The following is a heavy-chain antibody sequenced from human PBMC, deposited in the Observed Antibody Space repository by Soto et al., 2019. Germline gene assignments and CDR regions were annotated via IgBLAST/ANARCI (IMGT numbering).Heavy chain of an antibody. CDR1: RFTFSNYA. Sequence: QVQLVEFGGGVVQPGRSLRLSCAASRFTFSNYAMHWVRQAPGKGLQWVALISFDGSTKYYADSVKGRFTISRDNSKNTLYLQMNSLRAEDTAGYYCARSPGYCSTTRCYGRDFDVDVWGQGTTVTVSS. J-gene: IGHJ6*02. CDR3: ARSPGYCSTTRCYGRDFDVDV. V-gene: IGHV3-30-3*01. D-gene: IGHD2-2*01. CDR2: ISFDGSTK.